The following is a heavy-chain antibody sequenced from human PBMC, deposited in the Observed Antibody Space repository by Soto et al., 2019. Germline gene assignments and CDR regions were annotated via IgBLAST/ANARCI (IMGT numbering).Heavy chain of an antibody. D-gene: IGHD3-3*01. CDR2: MNPNSGNT. Sequence: QVQLVQSGAEVKKPGASVKVSCKASGYTFTSYDINWVRQATGQGLEWMGWMNPNSGNTGYAQKFKGRVTMTRNTSISTAYMELSSMRSEDTAVYYCARGKRVTIFGVVQNNWFDPWGQGTLVTVSS. J-gene: IGHJ5*02. CDR1: GYTFTSYD. V-gene: IGHV1-8*01. CDR3: ARGKRVTIFGVVQNNWFDP.